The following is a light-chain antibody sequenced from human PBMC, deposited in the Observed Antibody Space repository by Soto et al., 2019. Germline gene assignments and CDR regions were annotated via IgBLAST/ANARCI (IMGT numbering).Light chain of an antibody. CDR3: AAWDDSLNGVV. J-gene: IGLJ2*01. CDR2: SDN. CDR1: RSNIGSNA. V-gene: IGLV1-44*01. Sequence: QSVLTQPPSASGTPGQGVTISCSGSRSNIGSNAVNWYQQLPGTAPKLLIYSDNQRPSGVPYRFSGSKSGTSASLAISGLQSDDEADYYCAAWDDSLNGVVFGGGTKLTVL.